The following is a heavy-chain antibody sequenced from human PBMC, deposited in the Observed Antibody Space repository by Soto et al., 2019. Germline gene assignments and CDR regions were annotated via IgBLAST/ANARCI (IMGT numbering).Heavy chain of an antibody. CDR3: ARDAVEMATIGIFDL. CDR2: IIPIFGTA. V-gene: IGHV1-69*13. Sequence: SVKVSCKASGGTFSSYAISWVRQAPGQGLEWMGGIIPIFGTANYAQKFQGRVTITADESTSTAYMELSSLRSEDTAVYYCARDAVEMATIGIFDLWGRGTLVTAPQ. J-gene: IGHJ2*01. CDR1: GGTFSSYA. D-gene: IGHD5-12*01.